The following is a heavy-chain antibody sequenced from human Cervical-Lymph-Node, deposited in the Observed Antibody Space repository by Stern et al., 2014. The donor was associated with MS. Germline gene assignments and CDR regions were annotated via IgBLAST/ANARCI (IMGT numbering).Heavy chain of an antibody. CDR3: ARDRWYYDSSGILDY. CDR2: IWYDGSNK. J-gene: IGHJ4*02. V-gene: IGHV3-33*01. D-gene: IGHD3-22*01. Sequence: VQLVESGGGVVQPGRSLRLSCAASGFTFSSYGMHLVRQAPGKGLEWVAVIWYDGSNKYYADSVKGRFTISRDNSKNTLYLQMNSLRAEDTAVYYCARDRWYYDSSGILDYWGQGTLVTVSS. CDR1: GFTFSSYG.